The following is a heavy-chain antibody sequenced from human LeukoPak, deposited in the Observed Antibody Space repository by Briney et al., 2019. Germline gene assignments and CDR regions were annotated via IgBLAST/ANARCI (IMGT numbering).Heavy chain of an antibody. CDR3: ARAGTLRDLDY. V-gene: IGHV3-23*01. Sequence: GGSLRLSRAASGFTFSSYAMSWVRQAPGKGLEWVSAISGSGGSTYYADSVKGRFTISRDNSKNTLYLQMNSLRAEDTAVYYCARAGTLRDLDYWGQGTLVTVSS. CDR2: ISGSGGST. J-gene: IGHJ4*02. CDR1: GFTFSSYA. D-gene: IGHD6-13*01.